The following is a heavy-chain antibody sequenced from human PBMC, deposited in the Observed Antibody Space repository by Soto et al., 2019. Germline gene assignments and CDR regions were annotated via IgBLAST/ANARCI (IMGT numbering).Heavy chain of an antibody. CDR1: GFSLSRADVG. CDR3: ARISRYGYDFDY. D-gene: IGHD5-12*01. Sequence: SGPTLVNPTDTLTLTCTVSGFSLSRADVGVSWIRQPPGKALEWLAHIFSNDEKSYSTSLKSSLTISKDTSKSQVFLIMTNLGPVDTAKYYCARISRYGYDFDYWGQGTLVTVSS. CDR2: IFSNDEK. J-gene: IGHJ4*02. V-gene: IGHV2-26*02.